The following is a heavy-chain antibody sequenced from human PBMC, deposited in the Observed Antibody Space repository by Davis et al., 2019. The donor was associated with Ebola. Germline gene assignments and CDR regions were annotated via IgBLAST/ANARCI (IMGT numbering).Heavy chain of an antibody. CDR2: IIPILGIA. D-gene: IGHD2-15*01. CDR3: ARDMGVVVRRHFDY. V-gene: IGHV1-69*04. J-gene: IGHJ4*02. Sequence: SVKVSCKASGGTFSSYAISWVRQAPGQGLEWMGRIIPILGIANYAQKFQGRVTITRDTSASTAYMELSSLRSEDTAVYYSARDMGVVVRRHFDYWGQGTLVTVSS. CDR1: GGTFSSYA.